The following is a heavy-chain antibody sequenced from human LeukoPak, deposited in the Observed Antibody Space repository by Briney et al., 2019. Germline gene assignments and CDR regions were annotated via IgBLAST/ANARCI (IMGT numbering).Heavy chain of an antibody. CDR2: ISAYNGNT. D-gene: IGHD2-2*01. J-gene: IGHJ6*02. CDR3: ARDDVVVPAAIPYYYYGMDV. CDR1: GYTFTSYG. Sequence: VKVSCKASGYTFTSYGISWVRQAPGQGLEWMGWISAYNGNTNYAQKLQGRVSMTTDTSTSTAYMELRSLRSDDTAVYYCARDDVVVPAAIPYYYYGMDVWGQGTTVTVSS. V-gene: IGHV1-18*01.